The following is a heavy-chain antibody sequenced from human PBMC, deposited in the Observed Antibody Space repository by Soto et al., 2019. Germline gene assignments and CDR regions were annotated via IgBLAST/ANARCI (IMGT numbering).Heavy chain of an antibody. CDR2: ISNSGSVI. CDR3: ARDMGFGEVTYQYGMDV. D-gene: IGHD3-10*01. CDR1: GFTFSSYE. J-gene: IGHJ6*02. V-gene: IGHV3-48*03. Sequence: GGSLRLSCTASGFTFSSYEMNWVRQAPGKGLEWVSHISNSGSVIDYADSVKGRFTTSRDNARNSLYLQMDTLRAEDTTVYYCARDMGFGEVTYQYGMDVWGQGTTVTVSS.